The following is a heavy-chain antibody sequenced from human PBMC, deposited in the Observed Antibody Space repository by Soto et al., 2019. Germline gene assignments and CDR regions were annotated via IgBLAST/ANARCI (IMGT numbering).Heavy chain of an antibody. D-gene: IGHD2-2*01. V-gene: IGHV3-15*07. J-gene: IGHJ4*02. Sequence: EVQLVESGGGLVKPGGSLRLSCTASGFTFTNAWMNWVRQTPGKGLEWVGRVKSKSDGGTMEYAATVKGRFSISRDDSKNMVYLQMNGLRTKDTAVYYCTTDPPRYGSSTSCHVGYWGQGTLVSVSS. CDR2: VKSKSDGGTM. CDR1: GFTFTNAW. CDR3: TTDPPRYGSSTSCHVGY.